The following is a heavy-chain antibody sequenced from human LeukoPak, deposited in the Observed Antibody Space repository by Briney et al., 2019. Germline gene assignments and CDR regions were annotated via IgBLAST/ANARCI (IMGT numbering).Heavy chain of an antibody. CDR2: ISSSSSYI. Sequence: GGSLRLSCAASGLTFSSYSMNWVRQARGKGLEWVSSISSSSSYIYYADSVKGRFTISRDNAKDSLYLQMNSLRAEDTAVYYCARDCSSTSCYGTWGQGTLVTVSS. J-gene: IGHJ5*02. CDR3: ARDCSSTSCYGT. D-gene: IGHD2-2*01. V-gene: IGHV3-21*01. CDR1: GLTFSSYS.